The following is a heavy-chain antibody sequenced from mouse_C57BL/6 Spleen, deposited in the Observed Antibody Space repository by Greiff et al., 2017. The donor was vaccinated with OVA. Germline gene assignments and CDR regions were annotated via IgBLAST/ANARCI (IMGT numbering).Heavy chain of an antibody. CDR3: ARRGNSLHAMDY. CDR2: IDPNCGGT. J-gene: IGHJ4*01. Sequence: QVQLKESGAELVKPGASVKLSCKASGYTFTSYWMHWVKQRPGRGLEWIGRIDPNCGGTTYNEKFKSKATLTVDNPSSTAYMQLSSLTSEDSAVDYCARRGNSLHAMDYWGQGTSVTVSS. CDR1: GYTFTSYW. V-gene: IGHV1-72*01.